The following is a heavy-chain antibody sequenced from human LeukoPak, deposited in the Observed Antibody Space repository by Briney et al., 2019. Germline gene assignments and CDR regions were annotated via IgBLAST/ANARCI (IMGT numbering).Heavy chain of an antibody. CDR1: GFTFSDYY. V-gene: IGHV3-11*01. D-gene: IGHD3-9*01. Sequence: KTGGSLRLSCSSSGFTFSDYYMSWVRQAPGKGLEWVSYSSTSGYSIYYADSVKGRFTISRDNAKNSLYLQMNSLRAEDTAVYYCATVYVFSTYYFDYWGQGTLVTVSS. J-gene: IGHJ4*02. CDR2: SSTSGYSI. CDR3: ATVYVFSTYYFDY.